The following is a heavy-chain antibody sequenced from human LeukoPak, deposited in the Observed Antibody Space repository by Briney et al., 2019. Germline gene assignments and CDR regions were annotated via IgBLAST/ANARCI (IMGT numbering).Heavy chain of an antibody. CDR2: ISAGGGIT. CDR3: AKDFEGNYPDYFDY. CDR1: GFAFTTYA. J-gene: IGHJ4*02. D-gene: IGHD1-7*01. Sequence: GGSLRLSCAASGFAFTTYAMTWVRQASGKGLEWGSGISAGGGITSYADFVKGRFTVSRDNSKNTLYLQMNSLRAEDTAVYYCAKDFEGNYPDYFDYWGQGTLVTVSS. V-gene: IGHV3-23*01.